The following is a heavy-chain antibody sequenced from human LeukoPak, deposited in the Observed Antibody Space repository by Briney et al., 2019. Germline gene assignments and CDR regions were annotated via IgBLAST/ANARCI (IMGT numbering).Heavy chain of an antibody. CDR1: GGSISSYY. D-gene: IGHD5-18*01. J-gene: IGHJ4*02. V-gene: IGHV4-59*01. CDR3: AREDTAMINGLDY. Sequence: SETLSLTCTVSGGSISSYYWSWIRQPPGKGLEWIGYIYYSGSTNYNPSLKSRVTISVDTSKNQFSLKLSSVTAADTAVYYCAREDTAMINGLDYWGQRTLVTVSS. CDR2: IYYSGST.